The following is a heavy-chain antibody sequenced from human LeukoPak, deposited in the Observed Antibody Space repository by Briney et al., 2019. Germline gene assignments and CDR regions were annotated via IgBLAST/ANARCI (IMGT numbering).Heavy chain of an antibody. Sequence: PGGSLRLSCAASGFTFSSYEMNWVRQAPGKGLEWISYTRSSGSTEYADSVKGRFTISRDNAKNSLFLQMSSLRAEDTAIYYCARERVTTGGDALDLWGQGTRVTVSS. V-gene: IGHV3-48*03. CDR2: TRSSGST. J-gene: IGHJ3*01. D-gene: IGHD4-17*01. CDR3: ARERVTTGGDALDL. CDR1: GFTFSSYE.